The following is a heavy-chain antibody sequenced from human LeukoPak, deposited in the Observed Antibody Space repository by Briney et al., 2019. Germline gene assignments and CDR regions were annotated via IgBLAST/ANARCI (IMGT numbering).Heavy chain of an antibody. V-gene: IGHV3-48*02. CDR3: ATSGSYRFDY. D-gene: IGHD1-26*01. CDR2: ISSSSSTI. CDR1: GFTFSSYS. Sequence: PGGSLRLSCAASGFTFSSYSMNWVRQAPGKGLEWVSYISSSSSTIYYADSVKSRFTISRDNAQNSLYLQMNSLRDEDTAVYYCATSGSYRFDYWGQGTLVTVSS. J-gene: IGHJ4*02.